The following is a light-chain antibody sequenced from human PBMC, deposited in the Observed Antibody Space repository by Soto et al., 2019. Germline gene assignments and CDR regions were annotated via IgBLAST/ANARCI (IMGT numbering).Light chain of an antibody. CDR2: GAS. J-gene: IGKJ4*01. Sequence: EIVLTQSPGTLSLSPGERATLSCRASQSVSSSYLAWYQQKPGQAPRLLIYGASSRATGIPDRFSGSGSGTDFTLTISRLEPEDFAVYYCQHYCSALLTFGGGTKVEIK. CDR3: QHYCSALLT. V-gene: IGKV3-20*01. CDR1: QSVSSSY.